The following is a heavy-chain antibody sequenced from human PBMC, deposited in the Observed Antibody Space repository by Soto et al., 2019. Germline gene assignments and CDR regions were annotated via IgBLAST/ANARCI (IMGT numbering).Heavy chain of an antibody. CDR1: GFTVSNSF. CDR3: VRDFLGVTASWVGFDI. J-gene: IGHJ3*02. D-gene: IGHD2-21*02. Sequence: DVQLVESGGDLVQPGGSLRLSCAASGFTVSNSFMSWVRQAPGEGLEWVSIIKNSAGTDYADSVRGRFIISTYNSKNTVYLQMNSLRVEDTAVYYCVRDFLGVTASWVGFDIWGQGTKVTVSS. V-gene: IGHV3-66*01. CDR2: IKNSAGT.